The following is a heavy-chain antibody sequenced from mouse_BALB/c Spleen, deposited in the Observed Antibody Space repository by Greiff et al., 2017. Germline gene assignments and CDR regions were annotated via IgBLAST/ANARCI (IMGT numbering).Heavy chain of an antibody. V-gene: IGHV1-4*02. J-gene: IGHJ3*01. D-gene: IGHD1-1*01. Sequence: VQLQESAAELARPGASVKMSCKASGYTFTSYTMHWVKQRPGQGLEWIGYINPSSGYTEYNQKFKDKTTLTADKSSSTAYMQLSSLTSEDSAVYYCARYYYGSPWFAYWGQGTLVTVSA. CDR1: GYTFTSYT. CDR2: INPSSGYT. CDR3: ARYYYGSPWFAY.